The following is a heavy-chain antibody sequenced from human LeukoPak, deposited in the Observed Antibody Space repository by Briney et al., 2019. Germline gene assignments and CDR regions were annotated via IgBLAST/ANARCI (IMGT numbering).Heavy chain of an antibody. CDR1: HFVFSDHY. J-gene: IGHJ4*02. Sequence: GGSLRLSCAASHFVFSDHYMSWVRQAPGKGLEWVAYISSGGDSILYADSVRGRFAISRDNAKNSLYLQINSLRVEDTAVHYCVREMDGEYASGTLFDLWGQGNMVTVSS. CDR2: ISSGGDSI. V-gene: IGHV3-11*01. CDR3: VREMDGEYASGTLFDL. D-gene: IGHD3-10*01.